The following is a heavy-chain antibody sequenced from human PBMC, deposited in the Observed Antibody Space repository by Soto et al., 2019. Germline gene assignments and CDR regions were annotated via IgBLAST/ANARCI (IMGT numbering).Heavy chain of an antibody. J-gene: IGHJ3*02. CDR2: ISSSSSYI. CDR1: GFTFSSYS. V-gene: IGHV3-21*01. CDR3: ARDLGVLRYFDWLLDDAFDI. Sequence: GGSLRLSCAASGFTFSSYSMNWVRQAPGKGLEWVSSISSSSSYIYYADSVKGRFTISRDNAKNSLYLQMNSLRAEDTAVYYCARDLGVLRYFDWLLDDAFDIWGQGTMVTVSS. D-gene: IGHD3-9*01.